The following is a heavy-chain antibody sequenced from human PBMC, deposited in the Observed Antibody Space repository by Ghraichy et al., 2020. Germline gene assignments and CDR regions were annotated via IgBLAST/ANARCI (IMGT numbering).Heavy chain of an antibody. CDR2: INHSGST. CDR1: GGSFSGYY. CDR3: ARGVQQLVFFRKYYFDY. V-gene: IGHV4-34*01. J-gene: IGHJ4*02. D-gene: IGHD6-13*01. Sequence: SQTLSLTCAVYGGSFSGYYWSWIRQPPGKGLEWIGEINHSGSTNYNPSLKSRVTISVDTSKNQFSLKLSSVTAADTTVYYCARGVQQLVFFRKYYFDYWGQGTLVTVSS.